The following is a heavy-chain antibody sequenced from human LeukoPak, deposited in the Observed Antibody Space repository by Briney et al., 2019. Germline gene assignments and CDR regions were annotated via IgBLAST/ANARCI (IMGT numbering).Heavy chain of an antibody. CDR1: GGSIRSYY. CDR3: ARCSSGYWFDP. D-gene: IGHD6-19*01. Sequence: PSETLSLTCTVSGGSIRSYYWSWIRQSPGKGLEWIGYMYYTGSTSYNPSLQSRVTISVDTSKNQFSLRLRSLTAADTAVYYCARCSSGYWFDPWGQGTLVTVSS. J-gene: IGHJ5*01. CDR2: MYYTGST. V-gene: IGHV4-59*01.